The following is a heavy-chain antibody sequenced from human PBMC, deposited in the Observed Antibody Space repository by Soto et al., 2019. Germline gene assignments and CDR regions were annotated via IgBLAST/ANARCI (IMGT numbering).Heavy chain of an antibody. D-gene: IGHD3-3*01. V-gene: IGHV3-21*01. CDR1: GFTFSSYS. J-gene: IGHJ6*03. CDR2: ISSSSSYI. Sequence: PGGSLRLSCAASGFTFSSYSMNWVRQAPGKGLEWVSSISSSSSYIYYADSVKGRFTISRDNAKNSLYLQMNSLRAEDTAVYYCARLFGVVIIMGYMDVWGKGTTVTVSS. CDR3: ARLFGVVIIMGYMDV.